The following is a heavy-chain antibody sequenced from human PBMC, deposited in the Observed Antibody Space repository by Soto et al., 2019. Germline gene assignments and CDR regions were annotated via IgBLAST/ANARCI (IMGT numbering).Heavy chain of an antibody. V-gene: IGHV4-31*02. J-gene: IGHJ4*02. CDR2: IYYSGST. CDR1: GGSVSSNIYY. D-gene: IGHD3-22*01. Sequence: SETLSLTXSVSGGSVSSNIYYWTWIRQHPGKGPEWIGHIYYSGSTYYNPSLKSRVTISLDMSKNQFSLKLTSVSAADTAVYYCARGYDYDSGGYLFDYWGQGTLVTVSS. CDR3: ARGYDYDSGGYLFDY.